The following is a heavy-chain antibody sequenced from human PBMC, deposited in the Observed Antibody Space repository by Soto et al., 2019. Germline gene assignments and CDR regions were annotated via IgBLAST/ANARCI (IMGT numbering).Heavy chain of an antibody. J-gene: IGHJ6*02. V-gene: IGHV4-31*03. CDR2: IYYSGST. Sequence: QVQLQESGPGLVKPSQTLSLTCTVSGGSISSGGYYWSWIRQHPGKGLEWIGYIYYSGSTYYNPSLKSRVTISVDTSMNQFSLKLSSVTAADTAVYYCARDRVITMVRGVITSYGMDVWGQGTTVTVSS. D-gene: IGHD3-10*01. CDR3: ARDRVITMVRGVITSYGMDV. CDR1: GGSISSGGYY.